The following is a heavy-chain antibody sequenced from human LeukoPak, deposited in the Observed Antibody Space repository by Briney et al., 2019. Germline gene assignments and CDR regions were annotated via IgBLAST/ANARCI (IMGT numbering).Heavy chain of an antibody. Sequence: GRSLRLSCAASGFTFSSYGMHWVRQAPGKGLEWVAVIWYDGSNKYYADSVKGRFTISRDNSKNTLYLQMNSLRAEDTAVYYCAKSAVQQLALPFEYWGQGTLVTVSS. CDR3: AKSAVQQLALPFEY. D-gene: IGHD6-13*01. J-gene: IGHJ4*02. V-gene: IGHV3-33*06. CDR1: GFTFSSYG. CDR2: IWYDGSNK.